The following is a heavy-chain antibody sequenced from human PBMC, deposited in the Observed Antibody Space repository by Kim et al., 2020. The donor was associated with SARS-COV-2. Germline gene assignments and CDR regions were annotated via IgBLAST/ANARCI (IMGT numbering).Heavy chain of an antibody. V-gene: IGHV4-4*07. D-gene: IGHD6-19*01. Sequence: SLKRRVTMSVDTSQNPFSLKLSCVTAADTAVYYCARGQYSSGWYGDYFDYWGQGTLVTVSS. J-gene: IGHJ4*02. CDR3: ARGQYSSGWYGDYFDY.